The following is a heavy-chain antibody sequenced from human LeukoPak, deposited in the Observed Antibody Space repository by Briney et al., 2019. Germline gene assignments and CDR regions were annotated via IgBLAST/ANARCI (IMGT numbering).Heavy chain of an antibody. CDR3: ATLGQRGYSYVGDDY. CDR2: IKQDGSEK. J-gene: IGHJ4*02. CDR1: GFTFSSYW. D-gene: IGHD5-18*01. Sequence: GGSLRLSCAASGFTFSSYWMSWVRQAPGKGLEWVANIKQDGSEKYYVDSVKGRFTISRDNAKNSLYLQMNSLRAEDTAVYYCATLGQRGYSYVGDDYWGQGTLVTVSS. V-gene: IGHV3-7*01.